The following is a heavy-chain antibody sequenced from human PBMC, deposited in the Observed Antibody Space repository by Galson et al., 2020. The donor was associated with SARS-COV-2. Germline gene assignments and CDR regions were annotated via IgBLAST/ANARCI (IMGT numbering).Heavy chain of an antibody. D-gene: IGHD6-19*01. CDR3: ARAASKWDGSGGGGFDP. CDR1: GGSISSGDYY. V-gene: IGHV4-61*02. CDR2: ILTSGTT. J-gene: IGHJ5*02. Sequence: SETLSLTCTVSGGSISSGDYYWNWIRQPPGKGLEWIGRILTSGTTDYNPSLKSRISISVQTSKNQFSLKLTSVTAADTAIYYCARAASKWDGSGGGGFDPWGQGTLVTVSS.